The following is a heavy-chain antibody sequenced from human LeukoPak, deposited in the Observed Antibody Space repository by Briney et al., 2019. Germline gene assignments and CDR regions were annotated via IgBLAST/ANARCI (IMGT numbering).Heavy chain of an antibody. CDR1: GFTFSNYA. Sequence: GACLRLSCAASGFTFSNYAMSWVRQAPGKGLEWVSFIHIAGGTYYADSVRGRFTISRDNPRNTLYLQMNSLRLEDTAVYYCAKDLRPDGAYDLDTWGQGALVTVSS. J-gene: IGHJ4*02. CDR3: AKDLRPDGAYDLDT. V-gene: IGHV3-23*01. CDR2: IHIAGGT. D-gene: IGHD5-12*01.